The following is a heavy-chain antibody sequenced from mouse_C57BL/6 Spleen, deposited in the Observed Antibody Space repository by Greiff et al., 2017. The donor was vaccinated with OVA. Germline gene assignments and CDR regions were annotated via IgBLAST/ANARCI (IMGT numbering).Heavy chain of an antibody. CDR1: GFTFSSYT. CDR3: ARELGRYWYFDV. Sequence: EVKVVESGGGLVKPGGSLKLSCAASGFTFSSYTMSWVRQTPEKRLEWVATISGGGGNTYYPDSVKGRFTISRDNAKNTLYLQMSSLRSEDTALYYCARELGRYWYFDVWGTGTTVTVSS. CDR2: ISGGGGNT. J-gene: IGHJ1*03. V-gene: IGHV5-9*01. D-gene: IGHD4-1*01.